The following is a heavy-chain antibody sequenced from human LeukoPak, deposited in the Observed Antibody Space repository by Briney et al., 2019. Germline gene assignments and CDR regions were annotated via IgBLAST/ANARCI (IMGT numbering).Heavy chain of an antibody. V-gene: IGHV4-61*02. D-gene: IGHD6-13*01. CDR1: GGSISSGSYY. J-gene: IGHJ6*03. CDR3: ARAAGTHYYYYMDV. Sequence: SQTLSLTCTVSGGSISSGSYYRSWIRQPAGKGLEWIGRIYTSGSTNYNPSLKSRVTISVDTSKNQFSLKLSSVTAADTAVYYCARAAGTHYYYYMDVWGKGTTVTVSS. CDR2: IYTSGST.